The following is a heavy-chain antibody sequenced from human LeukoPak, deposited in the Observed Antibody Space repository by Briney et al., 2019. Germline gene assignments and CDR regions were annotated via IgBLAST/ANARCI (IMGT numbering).Heavy chain of an antibody. D-gene: IGHD5-12*01. V-gene: IGHV3-66*01. J-gene: IGHJ4*02. CDR2: LYTSGTT. CDR1: GFSVSTKY. Sequence: TGGSLRLSCAVSGFSVSTKYMNWVRQAPGKGLEWVSVLYTSGTTYYADSAKGRFSISRDSSDNTLYLQMNSLRVEDTGVYYCARERSTSGYYLAYWGQGTLVTVSS. CDR3: ARERSTSGYYLAY.